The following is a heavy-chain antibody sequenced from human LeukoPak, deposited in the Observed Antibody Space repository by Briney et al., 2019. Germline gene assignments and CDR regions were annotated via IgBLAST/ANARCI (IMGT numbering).Heavy chain of an antibody. V-gene: IGHV3-21*01. CDR3: ARDRYSWVTTPNAGPWYFDL. D-gene: IGHD4-17*01. CDR2: ISSSSSHI. Sequence: GGSLRLSCAASGFTFSSYTMNWVRQAPGKGLEYVSSISSSSSHIYYADSVKGRFTISRDNTKSSLYLQMNSLRAEDMAVYYCARDRYSWVTTPNAGPWYFDLWGRGTLVTVSS. J-gene: IGHJ2*01. CDR1: GFTFSSYT.